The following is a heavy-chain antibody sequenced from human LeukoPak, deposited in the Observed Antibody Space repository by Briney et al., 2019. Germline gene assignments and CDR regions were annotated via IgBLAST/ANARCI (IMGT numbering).Heavy chain of an antibody. V-gene: IGHV3-30*18. CDR2: ISNDGSYK. CDR3: ANQIPGVVY. Sequence: PGGSLRLSCAASGFSFSSYGMHWVRQAPGKGLEWVAVISNDGSYKDYADSVKGRFTISRDNSKNTLFLQMSSLRAEDTAVYYCANQIPGVVYWGQGTLVTISS. J-gene: IGHJ4*02. D-gene: IGHD3-3*01. CDR1: GFSFSSYG.